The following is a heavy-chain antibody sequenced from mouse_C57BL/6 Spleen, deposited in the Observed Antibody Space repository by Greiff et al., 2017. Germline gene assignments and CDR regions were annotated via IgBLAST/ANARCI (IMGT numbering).Heavy chain of an antibody. D-gene: IGHD1-1*01. CDR2: IYPGDGDT. J-gene: IGHJ2*01. V-gene: IGHV1-82*01. Sequence: QVQLQQSGPELVKPGASVKISCKASGYAFSSSWMNWVKQRPGKGLEWIGRIYPGDGDTNYNGKFKGKATLTADKSSSTAYMQLSSLTSEDSAVYFCAWASTVVAGFDYWGQGTTLTVSS. CDR1: GYAFSSSW. CDR3: AWASTVVAGFDY.